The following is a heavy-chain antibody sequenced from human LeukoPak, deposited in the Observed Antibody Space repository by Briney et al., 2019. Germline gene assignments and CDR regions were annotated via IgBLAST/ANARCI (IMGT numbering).Heavy chain of an antibody. CDR3: AKGQAVAGRGNYYYYYGMDV. Sequence: AGGSLRLSSAASGFTFNGYAMSWVRQAPGKGLEWVSAISGSGGSTYYADSVKGRFTISRDNSKNTLYLQMNSLRAEDTAVYYCAKGQAVAGRGNYYYYYGMDVWGQGTTVTVSS. J-gene: IGHJ6*02. CDR2: ISGSGGST. CDR1: GFTFNGYA. D-gene: IGHD6-19*01. V-gene: IGHV3-23*01.